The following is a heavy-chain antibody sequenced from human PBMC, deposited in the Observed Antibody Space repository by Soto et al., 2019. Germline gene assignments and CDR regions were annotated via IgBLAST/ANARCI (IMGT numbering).Heavy chain of an antibody. CDR3: AKDRELQPGYGMDV. Sequence: EVQLVESGGGLVQPGRSLRLSCAASGFTFDYYAMHWVRQAPGKGLEWVSGIDWNSGNLDYAESVKGRFTISRDNAMKSLYLQMTSLRPEDTALYYCAKDRELQPGYGMDVWGQGTTVTVSS. J-gene: IGHJ6*02. CDR1: GFTFDYYA. V-gene: IGHV3-9*01. CDR2: IDWNSGNL. D-gene: IGHD1-1*01.